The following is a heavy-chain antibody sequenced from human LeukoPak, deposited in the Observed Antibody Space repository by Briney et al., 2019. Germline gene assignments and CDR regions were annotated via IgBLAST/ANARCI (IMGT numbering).Heavy chain of an antibody. D-gene: IGHD1-26*01. CDR1: GGSFSGYY. CDR3: ARLGKSFYYYYMDV. CDR2: INHSGST. Sequence: SETLSLTCAAYGGSFSGYYWSWIRQPPGKGLEWIGEINHSGSTNYNPSLKSRVTISVDTSKNQFSLKLSSVTAADTAVYYCARLGKSFYYYYMDVWGKGTTVTVSS. V-gene: IGHV4-34*01. J-gene: IGHJ6*03.